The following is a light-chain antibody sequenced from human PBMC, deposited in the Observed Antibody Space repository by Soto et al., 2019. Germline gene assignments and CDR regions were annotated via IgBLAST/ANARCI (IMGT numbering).Light chain of an antibody. CDR2: GAS. CDR1: ESVSSN. Sequence: EIVMTQSPATLSVSPGERATLSCRASESVSSNLAGYQQKPGQAPSLLIYGASTRATGIPARISGSGSGTEFTLTISSLQSEDFAVYYCQQYNKWRTFGQGTKVEVK. J-gene: IGKJ1*01. V-gene: IGKV3-15*01. CDR3: QQYNKWRT.